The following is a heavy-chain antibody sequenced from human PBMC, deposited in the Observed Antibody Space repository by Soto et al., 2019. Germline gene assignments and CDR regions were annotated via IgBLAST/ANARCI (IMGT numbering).Heavy chain of an antibody. CDR2: IDPKSGGK. D-gene: IGHD4-4*01. Sequence: AAAVKVSCKAFYYSFTGYKNGWGRQTPGQGLEWMGWIDPKSGGKNYARKFQGRVTMTSDTSISTAYLEMRSLTTDDTAVYYCATNHRSNTARGSDFDPWGQGTQVTGSS. CDR1: YYSFTGYK. CDR3: ATNHRSNTARGSDFDP. V-gene: IGHV1-2*07. J-gene: IGHJ5*02.